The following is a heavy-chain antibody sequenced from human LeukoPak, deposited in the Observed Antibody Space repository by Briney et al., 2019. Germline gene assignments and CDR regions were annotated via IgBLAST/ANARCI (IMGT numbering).Heavy chain of an antibody. V-gene: IGHV3-48*03. J-gene: IGHJ4*02. Sequence: GGSLRLSCAASGFTSSSYEMNWVRQAPGKGLEWVSYITSSGSAVYYADSVKGRFTISRDNSKNTLYLQMNSLRAEDTAVYYCAKDERWLQRPLDYWGQGTLVTVSS. CDR1: GFTSSSYE. D-gene: IGHD5-24*01. CDR2: ITSSGSAV. CDR3: AKDERWLQRPLDY.